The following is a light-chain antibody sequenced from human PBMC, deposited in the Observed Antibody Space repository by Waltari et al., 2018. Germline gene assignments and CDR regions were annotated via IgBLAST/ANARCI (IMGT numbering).Light chain of an antibody. CDR2: DAS. CDR3: QKYDNLPLT. V-gene: IGKV1-33*01. CDR1: QDIKKY. Sequence: DIQIPQSPSSLSASVGDRVTITCQASQDIKKYLSWYQQKPGKAPNLMIYDASKLQTGVPSRFSGSGSGTDFTLTISRLQPEDMATYYCQKYDNLPLTYGGGTKVEIK. J-gene: IGKJ4*01.